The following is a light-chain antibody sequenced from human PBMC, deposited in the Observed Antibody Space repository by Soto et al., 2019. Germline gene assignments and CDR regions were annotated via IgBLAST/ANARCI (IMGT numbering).Light chain of an antibody. CDR1: TGAVTGGYY. Sequence: QAVVTQEPSLTVSPGGTVTLTCASSTGAVTGGYYPNWFQRKPGQAPRPLIYSTSNKHTWTPARFSGSLLGGKAALTLSGVQPADEAEYYCLLYYGGAQLIFGGGTKLTVL. CDR3: LLYYGGAQLI. J-gene: IGLJ2*01. V-gene: IGLV7-43*01. CDR2: STS.